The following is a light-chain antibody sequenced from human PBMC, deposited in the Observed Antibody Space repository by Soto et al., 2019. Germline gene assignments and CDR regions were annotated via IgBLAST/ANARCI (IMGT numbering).Light chain of an antibody. V-gene: IGKV3-11*01. CDR3: QQRSNGGLT. CDR2: DAS. J-gene: IGKJ4*01. Sequence: EIVLTQSPATLSLSPGERATLSCRASQSVSSYLAWYQQKPGQAPRLLIYDASNRATGIPARFSGSGSGTDFTLTISSLEPEDFAFYYCQQRSNGGLTFGGGTKVEIK. CDR1: QSVSSY.